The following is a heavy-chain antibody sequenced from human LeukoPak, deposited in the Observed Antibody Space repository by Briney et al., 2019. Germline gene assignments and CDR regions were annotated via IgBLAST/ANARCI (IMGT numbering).Heavy chain of an antibody. Sequence: PGRSLRLSCAASGFTFDDYAMHWVRQAPGKGLEWVSGISWNSGSIGYADSVKGRFTISRDNAKNSLYLQMNSLRAEDTAVYYCARGQVGATYFDYWGQGTLVTVSS. CDR3: ARGQVGATYFDY. J-gene: IGHJ4*02. CDR1: GFTFDDYA. D-gene: IGHD1-26*01. CDR2: ISWNSGSI. V-gene: IGHV3-9*01.